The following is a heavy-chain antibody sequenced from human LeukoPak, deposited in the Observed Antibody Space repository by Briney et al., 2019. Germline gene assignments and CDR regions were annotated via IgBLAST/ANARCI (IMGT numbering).Heavy chain of an antibody. V-gene: IGHV4-59*01. CDR1: GGSISGYY. Sequence: SETLSLTCTVSGGSISGYYWTWIRQPPGKGLEWIGKIYYIGSTNYNPSLKSRVTISIDTSKKQISLKLSSVTAADTAVYYCARDQIKTRSQGDYNFDYWGQGTLVTVSS. CDR3: ARDQIKTRSQGDYNFDY. D-gene: IGHD4/OR15-4a*01. J-gene: IGHJ4*02. CDR2: IYYIGST.